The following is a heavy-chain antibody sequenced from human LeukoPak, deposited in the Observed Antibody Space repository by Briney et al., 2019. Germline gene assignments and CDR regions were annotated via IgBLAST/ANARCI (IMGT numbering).Heavy chain of an antibody. J-gene: IGHJ4*02. Sequence: PSETLSLTCTVSGGSLRSYYWSWIRQPAGKGLEWIGRIHTGGSTDYNPSLKSRVTMSVDTSKKQFSLNLNSVTAADTAVYYCAREGSMTARPFVSIDYWGQGTLVTVSS. D-gene: IGHD6-6*01. CDR2: IHTGGST. V-gene: IGHV4-4*07. CDR1: GGSLRSYY. CDR3: AREGSMTARPFVSIDY.